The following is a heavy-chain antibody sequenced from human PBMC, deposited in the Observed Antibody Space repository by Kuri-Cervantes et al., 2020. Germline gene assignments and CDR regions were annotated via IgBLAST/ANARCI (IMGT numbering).Heavy chain of an antibody. CDR2: ITGSSSTI. J-gene: IGHJ6*02. V-gene: IGHV3-48*02. D-gene: IGHD5-18*01. Sequence: GESLKISCAASGFSFSGYSMNWVRQAPGKGLEWVSYITGSSSTIYYADSVKGRFTISRDNAKNSLYLQMNSLRDEDTAVYYCARAQKYSYGWGNYYYYGMDVWGQGTTVTVSS. CDR3: ARAQKYSYGWGNYYYYGMDV. CDR1: GFSFSGYS.